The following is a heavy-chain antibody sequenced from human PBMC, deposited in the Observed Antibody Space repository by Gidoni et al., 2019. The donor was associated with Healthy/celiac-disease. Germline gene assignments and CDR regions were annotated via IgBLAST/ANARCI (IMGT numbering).Heavy chain of an antibody. CDR1: GFPFSIYS. D-gene: IGHD3-22*01. CDR3: ARDHSSKWLLPEGMDV. J-gene: IGHJ6*02. Sequence: EVQLVESGGGLVNPGGSLRLSCAASGFPFSIYSMNWVRQAPGKGLEWVSSISSSSSYIYYADSVKGRFTISRDNAKNSLYLQMNSLRAEDTAVYYGARDHSSKWLLPEGMDVWGQGTTVTVSS. CDR2: ISSSSSYI. V-gene: IGHV3-21*01.